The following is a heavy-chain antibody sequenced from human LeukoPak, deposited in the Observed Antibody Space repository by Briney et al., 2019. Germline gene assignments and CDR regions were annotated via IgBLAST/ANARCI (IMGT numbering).Heavy chain of an antibody. J-gene: IGHJ6*03. CDR1: GYTFTSYD. V-gene: IGHV1-8*01. Sequence: ASVKVSCKASGYTFTSYDINWVRQATGQGLEWMGWMNPNSGNTGYAQKFQGRVTMTRNTSISTAYMELSSLRSEDTAVYYCARGGVLCSSTSCFAGPYYYYMDVWGKGTTVTISS. D-gene: IGHD2-2*01. CDR2: MNPNSGNT. CDR3: ARGGVLCSSTSCFAGPYYYYMDV.